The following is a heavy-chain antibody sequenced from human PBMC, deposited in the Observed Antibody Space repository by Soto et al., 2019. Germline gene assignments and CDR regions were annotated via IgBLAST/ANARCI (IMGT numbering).Heavy chain of an antibody. CDR1: GLSFSGYY. D-gene: IGHD4-4*01. V-gene: IGHV4-31*11. J-gene: IGHJ5*02. CDR2: IYYSGST. Sequence: SETLSLTCAVYGLSFSGYYWSWIRQHPGKGLEWIGYIYYSGSTYYNPSLKSRVTISVDTSKNQFSLKLTSVTAADTAVYYCTRGLSNPGWFDPWGQGTLVTVSS. CDR3: TRGLSNPGWFDP.